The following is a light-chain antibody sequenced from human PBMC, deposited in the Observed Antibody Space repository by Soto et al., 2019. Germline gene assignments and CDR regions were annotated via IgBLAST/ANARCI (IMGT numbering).Light chain of an antibody. CDR2: GVI. Sequence: QSALTQPASVSGSPGQSITISCTGTASDVGAYNYVSWYQQHPGKVPKVIIYGVINRPSGVSSRFSASKSGNTASLTISGLQAEDEDDYYCSSYTRTDTHVVFGGGTKLTVL. CDR3: SSYTRTDTHVV. V-gene: IGLV2-14*01. CDR1: ASDVGAYNY. J-gene: IGLJ2*01.